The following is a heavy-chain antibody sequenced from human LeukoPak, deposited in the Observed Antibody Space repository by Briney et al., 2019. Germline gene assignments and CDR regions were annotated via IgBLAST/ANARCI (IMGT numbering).Heavy chain of an antibody. CDR3: ARDARDGYGGNPFDY. CDR2: ISGSGGST. D-gene: IGHD4-23*01. CDR1: GFTFSSYA. V-gene: IGHV3-23*01. J-gene: IGHJ4*02. Sequence: GGSLRLSCAASGFTFSSYAMSWVRQAPGKGLEWVSAISGSGGSTYYADSVKGRFTISRDNSKNTLYLQMNSLRAEDTAVYYCARDARDGYGGNPFDYWGQGTLVTVSS.